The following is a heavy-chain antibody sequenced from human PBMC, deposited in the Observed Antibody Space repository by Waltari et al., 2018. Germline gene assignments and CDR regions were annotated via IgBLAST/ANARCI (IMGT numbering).Heavy chain of an antibody. D-gene: IGHD6-19*01. V-gene: IGHV4-38-2*01. J-gene: IGHJ4*02. CDR3: ARGLLRAVAGYFDY. Sequence: QLQLQESGPGLVKPSETLSLTCAVSGYSISSGYYWGWIRQPPGKGLEWIGSIYHSGSTYYNPSLKSRVTISVDTSKNQFSLKLSSVTAADTAVYYCARGLLRAVAGYFDYWGQGTLVTVSS. CDR2: IYHSGST. CDR1: GYSISSGYY.